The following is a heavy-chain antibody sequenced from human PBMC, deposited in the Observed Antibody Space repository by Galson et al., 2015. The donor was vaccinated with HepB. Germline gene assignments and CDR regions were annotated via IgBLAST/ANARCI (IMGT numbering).Heavy chain of an antibody. D-gene: IGHD3-3*01. V-gene: IGHV4-59*08. Sequence: ETLSLTCTVSGDSISKNYWSWIRQPPGKGLEWIAYLSYSGTTYYNPSLKSRVAISLDTSKNQLSLRLTSVTAADTAVYFCARMSGSYTKFDYWDQGTLVTVSS. J-gene: IGHJ4*02. CDR2: LSYSGTT. CDR1: GDSISKNY. CDR3: ARMSGSYTKFDY.